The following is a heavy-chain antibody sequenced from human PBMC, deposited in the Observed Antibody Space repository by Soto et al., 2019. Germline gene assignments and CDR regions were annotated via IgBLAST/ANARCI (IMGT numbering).Heavy chain of an antibody. J-gene: IGHJ4*02. CDR2: INAGNGNT. V-gene: IGHV1-3*01. Sequence: QVQLVQSGAEVKKPGASVNVSCKASGYTFSSYAMHWVRQAPGQRLEWMGWINAGNGNTKYSQKFQGRVTITRDTSASTAYMELSSLRSEDTAVYYCARDLAYGIPDYWGQGTLVTVSS. CDR3: ARDLAYGIPDY. D-gene: IGHD2-21*01. CDR1: GYTFSSYA.